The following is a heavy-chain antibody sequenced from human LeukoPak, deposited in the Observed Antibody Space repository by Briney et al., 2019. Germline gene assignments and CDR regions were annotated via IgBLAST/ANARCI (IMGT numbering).Heavy chain of an antibody. V-gene: IGHV3-7*01. J-gene: IGHJ3*02. CDR1: GFTFSSYW. D-gene: IGHD3-10*01. CDR3: ARDGGSFSQLRWLQEEIAFDI. CDR2: IKQDGSEK. Sequence: GGSLRLSCAASGFTFSSYWMSWVRQAPGKGLEWVANIKQDGSEKYYVDSVKGRFTISRGNAKNSLYLQMNSLRAEDTAVYYCARDGGSFSQLRWLQEEIAFDIWGQGTMVTVSS.